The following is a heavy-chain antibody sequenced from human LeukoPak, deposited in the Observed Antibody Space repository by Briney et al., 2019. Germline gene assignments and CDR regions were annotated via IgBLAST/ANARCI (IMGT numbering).Heavy chain of an antibody. J-gene: IGHJ6*02. V-gene: IGHV1-18*01. Sequence: ASVKVSCKASGYTFTSYGISGVRQAPGQGLEWMGWISAYNGNTNYAQKLQGRVTMTTDTSTSTAYMELRSLRSDDTAVYYCARAGELGVGATTEDYYGMDVWGQGTTVTVSS. CDR2: ISAYNGNT. CDR3: ARAGELGVGATTEDYYGMDV. CDR1: GYTFTSYG. D-gene: IGHD1-26*01.